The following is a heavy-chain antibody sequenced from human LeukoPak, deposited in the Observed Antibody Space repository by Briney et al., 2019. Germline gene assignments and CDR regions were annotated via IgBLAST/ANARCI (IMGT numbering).Heavy chain of an antibody. CDR3: AKDMGDYYGSGSYPLFHY. D-gene: IGHD3-10*01. CDR2: NTGDGSST. J-gene: IGHJ4*02. V-gene: IGHV3-43*02. Sequence: GGSLRLSCAASGFTFDHYAMHWVRQAPGKGLEWVSLNTGDGSSTYYADSVKGRFTISRDNSKNSLYLQMSSLRTEDIALYYCAKDMGDYYGSGSYPLFHYWGQGTLVTVSS. CDR1: GFTFDHYA.